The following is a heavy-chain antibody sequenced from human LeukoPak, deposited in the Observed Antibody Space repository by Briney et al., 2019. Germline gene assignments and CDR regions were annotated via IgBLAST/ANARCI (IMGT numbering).Heavy chain of an antibody. CDR1: GFTFRTYA. CDR2: IWPDGSKK. V-gene: IGHV3-30*02. J-gene: IGHJ4*02. Sequence: GGSLRLSCAASGFTFRTYAMHWVRQPPGKGLEWVAFIWPDGSKKFYADSVKGRFTISRDNSNHTLYLQMNSLRPEDTALYFCAKISSSAEPNFDYWGQGILLTVSS. CDR3: AKISSSAEPNFDY. D-gene: IGHD1-14*01.